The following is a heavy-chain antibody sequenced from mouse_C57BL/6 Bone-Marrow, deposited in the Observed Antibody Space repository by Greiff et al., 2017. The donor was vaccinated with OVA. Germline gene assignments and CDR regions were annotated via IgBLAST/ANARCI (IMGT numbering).Heavy chain of an antibody. CDR2: IYPRSGNT. D-gene: IGHD2-2*01. Sequence: QVQLKESGAELARPGASVKLSCKASGYTFTSYGISWVKQRTGQGLEWIGEIYPRSGNTYYNEKFKGKATLTADKSSSTAYMELRSLTSEDSAVYFCARDEGLGFDYWGQGTTLTVSS. V-gene: IGHV1-81*01. CDR3: ARDEGLGFDY. J-gene: IGHJ2*01. CDR1: GYTFTSYG.